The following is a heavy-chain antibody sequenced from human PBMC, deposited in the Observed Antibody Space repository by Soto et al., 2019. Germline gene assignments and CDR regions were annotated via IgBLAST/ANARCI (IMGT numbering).Heavy chain of an antibody. CDR3: ARHARYYDILTGYSTLSWFDP. V-gene: IGHV4-30-2*01. CDR2: TYHSGST. D-gene: IGHD3-9*01. Sequence: SETLSLTCAVSGGSISSGGYSWSWIRQPPGKGLEWIGYTYHSGSTYYNPSLKSRVTISVDRSKNQFSLKLSSVTAADTAVYYCARHARYYDILTGYSTLSWFDPWGQGTLVTVSS. CDR1: GGSISSGGYS. J-gene: IGHJ5*02.